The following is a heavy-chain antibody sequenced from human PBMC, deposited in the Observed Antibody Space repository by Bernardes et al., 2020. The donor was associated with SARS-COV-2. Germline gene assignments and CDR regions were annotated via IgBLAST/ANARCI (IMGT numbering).Heavy chain of an antibody. D-gene: IGHD2-15*01. CDR1: GFTFSSYA. J-gene: IGHJ4*02. CDR3: ARGCSGGSCYLGY. CDR2: ISCSGGST. V-gene: IGHV3-23*01. Sequence: GGSLRLSCAASGFTFSSYAMSWVRQAPGKGLEWVSAISCSGGSTYYADSVKGRFTISRDNSKNTLYLRMNSLRAEDTAVYYCARGCSGGSCYLGYWGQGTLVTVSS.